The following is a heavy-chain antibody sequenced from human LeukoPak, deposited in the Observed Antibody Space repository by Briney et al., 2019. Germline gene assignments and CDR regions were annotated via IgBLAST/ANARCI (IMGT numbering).Heavy chain of an antibody. Sequence: ASVKVSCKASGYTFTSYDINWVRQATGQGLEWMGWMNPNSGNTGYAQKFQGRVTMTEDTSTDTAYMELSSLRSEDTAVYYCATEAYYGSGSPSYYFDYWGQGTLVTVSS. CDR2: MNPNSGNT. J-gene: IGHJ4*02. CDR1: GYTFTSYD. V-gene: IGHV1-8*01. CDR3: ATEAYYGSGSPSYYFDY. D-gene: IGHD3-10*01.